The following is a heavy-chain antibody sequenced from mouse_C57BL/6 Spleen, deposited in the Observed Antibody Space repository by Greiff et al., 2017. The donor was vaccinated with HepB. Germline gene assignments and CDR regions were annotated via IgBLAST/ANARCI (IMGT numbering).Heavy chain of an antibody. CDR1: GFTFSDYG. V-gene: IGHV5-17*01. CDR2: ISSGSSTI. Sequence: EVQGVESGGGLVKPGGSLKLSCAASGFTFSDYGMHWVRQAPEKGLEWVAYISSGSSTIYYADTVKGRFTISRDNAKNTLFLQMTSLRSEDTAMYYCARHGSSVFAYWGQGTLVTVSA. D-gene: IGHD1-1*01. J-gene: IGHJ3*01. CDR3: ARHGSSVFAY.